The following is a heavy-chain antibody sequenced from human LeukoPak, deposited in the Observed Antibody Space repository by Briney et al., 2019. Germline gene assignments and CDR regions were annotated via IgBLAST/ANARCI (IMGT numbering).Heavy chain of an antibody. J-gene: IGHJ4*02. CDR2: INHSGST. Sequence: SETLSLTCAVSGGSISSGGYSWSWIRQPPGKGLEWIGEINHSGSTNYNPSLKSRVTISVDTSKNQFSLKLSSVTAADTAVYYCARPLTNSSGWYFDYWGQGTLVTVSS. D-gene: IGHD6-19*01. CDR1: GGSISSGGYS. CDR3: ARPLTNSSGWYFDY. V-gene: IGHV4-34*01.